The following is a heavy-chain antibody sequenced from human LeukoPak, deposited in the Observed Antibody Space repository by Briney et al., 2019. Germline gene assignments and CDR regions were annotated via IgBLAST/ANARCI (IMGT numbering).Heavy chain of an antibody. CDR1: GFTFSSYA. CDR2: ISGSGGSA. D-gene: IGHD6-19*01. V-gene: IGHV3-23*01. Sequence: GGSLRLSCAASGFTFSSYAMSWVRQAPGKGLEWVSAISGSGGSAYYADSVKGRFTISRDNSKNTLYLQMNSLRAEDTAVYYCAKDRGIAVAGITAEYFQHWGQGTLVTVSS. CDR3: AKDRGIAVAGITAEYFQH. J-gene: IGHJ1*01.